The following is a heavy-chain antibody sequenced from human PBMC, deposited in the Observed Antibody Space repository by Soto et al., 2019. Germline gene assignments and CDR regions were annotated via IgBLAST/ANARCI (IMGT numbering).Heavy chain of an antibody. CDR2: INAGNGDA. Sequence: QVQLVQSGAEVKKPGASVKVSCKASGYSFNMYYIHWVRQAPGQGLEWMGWINAGNGDATYSQKFQGSVTITRDMSASTVYLDLSSLRSEDTALYYCSREDYWGQGTLVTVAS. CDR3: SREDY. V-gene: IGHV1-3*01. CDR1: GYSFNMYY. J-gene: IGHJ4*02.